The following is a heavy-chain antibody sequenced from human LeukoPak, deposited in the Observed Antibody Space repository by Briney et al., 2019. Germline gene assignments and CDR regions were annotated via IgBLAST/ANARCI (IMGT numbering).Heavy chain of an antibody. Sequence: GGSLRLSCAASGFTFSSYAMSWVRQAPEKGLEWVSAIGGNGGRTYYADSVRGRFTISRDNSKNTLCLQMNSLRAEDTAVYYCAKVTAWYSSSWYLADWGQGTLVTVSS. V-gene: IGHV3-23*01. CDR3: AKVTAWYSSSWYLAD. CDR1: GFTFSSYA. J-gene: IGHJ4*02. D-gene: IGHD6-13*01. CDR2: IGGNGGRT.